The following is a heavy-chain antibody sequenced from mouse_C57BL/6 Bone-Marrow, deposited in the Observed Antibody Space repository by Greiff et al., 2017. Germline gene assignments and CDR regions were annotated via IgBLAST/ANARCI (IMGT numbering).Heavy chain of an antibody. D-gene: IGHD2-4*01. V-gene: IGHV14-4*01. CDR1: GFNIKDDY. CDR2: IDPENGDT. Sequence: VQLQQSGAELVRPGASVKLSCTASGFNIKDDYMHWVKQRPEQGLEWIGWIDPENGDTEYASKFQGKATITADTSSNTAYMQLSSLTSEDTAVYYCATVIYYDYDEGDYWGQGTTLTGSS. J-gene: IGHJ2*01. CDR3: ATVIYYDYDEGDY.